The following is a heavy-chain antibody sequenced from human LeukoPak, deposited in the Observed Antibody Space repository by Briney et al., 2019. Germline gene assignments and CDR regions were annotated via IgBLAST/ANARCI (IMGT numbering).Heavy chain of an antibody. Sequence: KSSETLSLTCTVPGGSIDSNSWTWIRQPPGKGLEWIGYIYYSGTTNYNPSLKSRVTMSVDMSKNQFSLKLSSVTAADTAVYYCARRSSSWKNWFDPWGQGTLVTVSS. CDR3: ARRSSSWKNWFDP. CDR1: GGSIDSNS. J-gene: IGHJ5*02. V-gene: IGHV4-59*01. D-gene: IGHD6-13*01. CDR2: IYYSGTT.